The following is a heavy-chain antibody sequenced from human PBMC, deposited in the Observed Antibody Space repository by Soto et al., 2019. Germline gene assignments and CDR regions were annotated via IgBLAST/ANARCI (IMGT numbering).Heavy chain of an antibody. CDR1: GGTFSSYA. D-gene: IGHD1-20*01. CDR2: IIPIFYTA. Sequence: AVKVSCKASGGTFSSYAIIWVRQAPGQGLEWMGGIIPIFYTAKYTQKFQGRVTITADESTSTAYMELSSLRSEDTAVYYCARDLITGTPGYWGQGTLVTVPQ. J-gene: IGHJ4*02. V-gene: IGHV1-69*13. CDR3: ARDLITGTPGY.